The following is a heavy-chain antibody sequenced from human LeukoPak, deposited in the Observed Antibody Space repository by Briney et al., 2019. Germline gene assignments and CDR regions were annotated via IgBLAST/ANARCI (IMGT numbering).Heavy chain of an antibody. Sequence: GGSLRLSCAASGFTFSSYWMHWVRQAPGKGLVWVSRINSDGSSTSYADSVKGRFTISRDNAKNTLYLQTNSLRAEDTAVYYCARDQRHASGMDVWGQGTTVTVSS. CDR2: INSDGSST. J-gene: IGHJ6*02. CDR3: ARDQRHASGMDV. CDR1: GFTFSSYW. V-gene: IGHV3-74*01.